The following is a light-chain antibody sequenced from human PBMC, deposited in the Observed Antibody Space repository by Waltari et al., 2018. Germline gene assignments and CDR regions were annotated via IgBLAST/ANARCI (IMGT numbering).Light chain of an antibody. CDR1: SSDGASYHY. J-gene: IGLJ1*01. CDR2: EVS. V-gene: IGLV2-8*01. Sequence: QSALTQPPSASGSPGQSVTISCTGTSSDGASYHYVSWYQQHPGKAPKLMIFEVSKRFSGVPDRFSGSKSANTASLTVSGLQAEDEADYYCSSYAGNNFYVFGTGTTVTVL. CDR3: SSYAGNNFYV.